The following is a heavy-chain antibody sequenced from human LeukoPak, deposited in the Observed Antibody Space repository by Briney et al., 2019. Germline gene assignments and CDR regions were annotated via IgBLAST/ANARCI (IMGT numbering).Heavy chain of an antibody. CDR3: ARKHYYYGMDV. CDR1: GGSISSSNW. J-gene: IGHJ6*02. V-gene: IGHV4-4*02. Sequence: PSETLSLTCAVSGGSISSSNWWSWVRQPPGKGLEWIGKIYHSGSTNYNPSLKSRVTTSVDKSKNQFSLKLSSVTAADTAVYYCARKHYYYGMDVWGQGTTVTVSS. CDR2: IYHSGST.